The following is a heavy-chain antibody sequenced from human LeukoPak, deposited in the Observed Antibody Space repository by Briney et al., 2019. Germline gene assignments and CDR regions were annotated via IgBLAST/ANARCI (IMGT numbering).Heavy chain of an antibody. CDR2: ISSSSSTI. V-gene: IGHV3-48*01. Sequence: GGSLRLSXAASGFTFSSYSMNWIRQAPGKGLEWVSYISSSSSTIYYADSVKGRFTISRDNAKNSLYLQMNSLRAEDTAVYYCARGSSGYYSPGWDIWGQGTMVTVSS. CDR3: ARGSSGYYSPGWDI. D-gene: IGHD3-22*01. J-gene: IGHJ3*02. CDR1: GFTFSSYS.